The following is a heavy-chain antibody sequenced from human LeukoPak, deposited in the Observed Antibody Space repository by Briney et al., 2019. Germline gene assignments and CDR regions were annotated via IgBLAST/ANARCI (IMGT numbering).Heavy chain of an antibody. D-gene: IGHD1-26*01. J-gene: IGHJ4*02. CDR1: GGSISSSNW. CDR3: SRESGPFCPFGH. V-gene: IGHV4-4*02. CDR2: VSLAGRT. Sequence: PSGTLSLTCAVSGGSISSSNWWSWVRQPPGGGLEWIGEVSLAGRTRYNPSLKNRVNISIDESKNHLYLNLASVTAADTAVYYCSRESGPFCPFGHWGQGTLVAVTS.